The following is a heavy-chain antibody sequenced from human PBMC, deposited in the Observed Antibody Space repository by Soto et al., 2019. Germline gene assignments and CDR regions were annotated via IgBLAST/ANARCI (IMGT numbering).Heavy chain of an antibody. Sequence: SETLSLTCTVSGGSISSGNYYWSWIRQPPGKGLEWIGFISYSGSAYYNPSLKGRVTISVDTSKNQFSLNLSFVTAADTAVYYCATMGTPATGLYYFDYWGQGTLVTVSS. D-gene: IGHD2-15*01. CDR2: ISYSGSA. CDR1: GGSISSGNYY. CDR3: ATMGTPATGLYYFDY. V-gene: IGHV4-30-4*01. J-gene: IGHJ4*02.